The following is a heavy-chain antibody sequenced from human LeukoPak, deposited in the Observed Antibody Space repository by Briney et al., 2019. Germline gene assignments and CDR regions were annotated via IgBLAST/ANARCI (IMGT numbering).Heavy chain of an antibody. J-gene: IGHJ6*03. CDR2: ISYDGSNK. CDR3: ARDLPPNRGMDV. D-gene: IGHD3-10*01. V-gene: IGHV3-30*04. CDR1: GFTFSSYA. Sequence: GRSLRLSCAASGFTFSSYAMHWVRQAPGKGLEWVAAISYDGSNKYYADSVKGRFTISRDSSKITLYLQMNSLKAEDTAVYYCARDLPPNRGMDVWGKGTTVTVSS.